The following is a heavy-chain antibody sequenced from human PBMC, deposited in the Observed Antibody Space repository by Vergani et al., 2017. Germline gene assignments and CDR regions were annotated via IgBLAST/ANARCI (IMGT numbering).Heavy chain of an antibody. V-gene: IGHV1-2*06. J-gene: IGHJ5*02. CDR1: GYTFTGYY. D-gene: IGHD6-6*01. CDR3: ARDQEYSRTXFDP. Sequence: QVQLVQSGAEVKKPGASVKVSCKASGYTFTGYYMHWVRQAPGQGLEWMGRINPNSGGTNYAQKFQGRVTMTRDTSISTAYMGLSRLRSDDTAVYYCARDQEYSRTXFDPWGQGTLVTVSS. CDR2: INPNSGGT.